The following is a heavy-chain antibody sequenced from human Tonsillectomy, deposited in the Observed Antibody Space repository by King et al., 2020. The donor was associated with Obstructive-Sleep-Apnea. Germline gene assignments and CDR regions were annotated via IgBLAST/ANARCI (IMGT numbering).Heavy chain of an antibody. V-gene: IGHV3-53*04. CDR1: GFTVSSNY. Sequence: VQLVESGGGLVQPGGSLRLSCAASGFTVSSNYMSWVRQAPGKGLEWVSVIYSGGSTYYADSVKGRFTTSRHNSKNTLYLQMNSLRAEDTAVYYCARGRPYYYDSSGYYTYAFDIWGQGTMVTVSS. J-gene: IGHJ3*02. CDR3: ARGRPYYYDSSGYYTYAFDI. D-gene: IGHD3-22*01. CDR2: IYSGGST.